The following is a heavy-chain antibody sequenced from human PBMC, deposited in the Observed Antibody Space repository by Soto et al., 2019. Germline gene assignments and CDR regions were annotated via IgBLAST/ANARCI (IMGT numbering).Heavy chain of an antibody. V-gene: IGHV3-30-3*01. D-gene: IGHD2-2*01. CDR2: ISYDGSNK. Sequence: QVQLVESGGGVVQPGRSLRLSCAASGFTFSSYAMHWVRQAPGKGLEWVAAISYDGSNKYYADSVKDRFTISRDNYKNTLYLQMNSLRAEDTAVYYCAREYQLRSGWFALWGQGTLVTVSS. CDR1: GFTFSSYA. J-gene: IGHJ5*02. CDR3: AREYQLRSGWFAL.